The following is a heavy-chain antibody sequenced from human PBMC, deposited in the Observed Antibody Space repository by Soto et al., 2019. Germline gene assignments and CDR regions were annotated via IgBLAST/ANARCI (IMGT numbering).Heavy chain of an antibody. Sequence: GGSLRLSCAASGFTFSNAWMSWVRQAPGKGLEWVGRIKSKTDGGTTDYAAPVKGRFTISRDDSKNTLYLQMNSLKTEDTAVYYCTTVSFRRSIKTLSYDYIWGSLIDYWGQGTLVTVSS. CDR1: GFTFSNAW. CDR3: TTVSFRRSIKTLSYDYIWGSLIDY. CDR2: IKSKTDGGTT. J-gene: IGHJ4*02. V-gene: IGHV3-15*01. D-gene: IGHD3-16*01.